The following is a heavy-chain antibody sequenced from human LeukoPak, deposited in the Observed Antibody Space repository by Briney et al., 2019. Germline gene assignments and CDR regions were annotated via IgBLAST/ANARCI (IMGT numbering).Heavy chain of an antibody. J-gene: IGHJ3*02. V-gene: IGHV1-69*05. Sequence: GASVKVPCKASGYTFTSYAISWVRQAPGQGLEWMGGIIPIFGTANYAQKFQGRVTITTDESTSTAYMELSSLRSEDTAVYYCARFGSYAGWSQAFDIWGQGTMVTVSS. CDR1: GYTFTSYA. CDR2: IIPIFGTA. D-gene: IGHD3-16*01. CDR3: ARFGSYAGWSQAFDI.